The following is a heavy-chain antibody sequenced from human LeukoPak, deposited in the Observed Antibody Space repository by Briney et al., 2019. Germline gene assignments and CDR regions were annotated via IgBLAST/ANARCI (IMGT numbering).Heavy chain of an antibody. CDR1: GYTFNSHG. CDR3: ARDQYYDGKGWFDP. Sequence: VKVSCKASGYTFNSHGITWVRQAPGQGLEWMGWISTYNGNTNYAQKLQGRVTITTDTSTSKVYMELRSLRSDDTAVYYCARDQYYDGKGWFDPWGQGTLVTVYS. V-gene: IGHV1-18*01. CDR2: ISTYNGNT. D-gene: IGHD3-16*01. J-gene: IGHJ5*02.